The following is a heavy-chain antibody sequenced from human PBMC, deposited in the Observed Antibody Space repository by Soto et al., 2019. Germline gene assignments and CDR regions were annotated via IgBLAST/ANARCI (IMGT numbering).Heavy chain of an antibody. Sequence: QVQLVESGGGVVQPGRSLRLSCAASGFIFSSYGMHWVRQAPGKGLEWVAVISNDGSNKYYADSVKGRFTISRDNSKNTQCLQMNSLRTEDTAVYYCAKDVEMATLDYWVQGNLVTVSS. J-gene: IGHJ4*02. D-gene: IGHD2-15*01. V-gene: IGHV3-30*18. CDR3: AKDVEMATLDY. CDR1: GFIFSSYG. CDR2: ISNDGSNK.